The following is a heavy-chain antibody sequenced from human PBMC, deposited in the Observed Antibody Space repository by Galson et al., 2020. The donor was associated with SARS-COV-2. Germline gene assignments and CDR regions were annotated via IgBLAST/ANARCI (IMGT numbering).Heavy chain of an antibody. CDR2: IYSGGST. V-gene: IGHV3-53*04. CDR1: GFTVSSNY. D-gene: IGHD6-6*01. CDR3: ARAWSSSSGAFDI. Sequence: TGGSLRLSCAASGFTVSSNYMSWVRQAPGKGLEWVSVIYSGGSTYYADSVKGRFTISRHNSKNTLYLQMNSLRAEDTAVYYCARAWSSSSGAFDILGQGTMVTVSS. J-gene: IGHJ3*02.